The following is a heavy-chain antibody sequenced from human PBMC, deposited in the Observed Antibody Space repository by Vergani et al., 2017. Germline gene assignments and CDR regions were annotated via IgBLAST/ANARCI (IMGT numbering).Heavy chain of an antibody. V-gene: IGHV3-33*01. Sequence: QVQLVESGGGVVQPGRSLRLSCAGSGFTFSNYGIHWFRQAPGKGLECVAVIWYDGSNKYYADSVKGRFSVSRDNSKNTVYLQMNSLRAEDTAVYYCAANFDFWGQGTLVTVSS. D-gene: IGHD4/OR15-4a*01. CDR1: GFTFSNYG. CDR3: AANFDF. CDR2: IWYDGSNK. J-gene: IGHJ4*02.